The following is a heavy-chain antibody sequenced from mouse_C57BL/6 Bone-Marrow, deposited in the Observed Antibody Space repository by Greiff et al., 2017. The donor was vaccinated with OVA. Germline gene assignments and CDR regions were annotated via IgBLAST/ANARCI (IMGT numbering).Heavy chain of an antibody. CDR1: GFTFSSYA. J-gene: IGHJ1*03. D-gene: IGHD1-1*01. Sequence: EVMLVESGEGLVKPGGSLKLSCAASGFTFSSYAMSWVRQTPEKRLEWVAYISSGGDYIYYADTVKGRFTISRDNARNTLYLQMSSLKSEDTAMYYCTREKYYYGSSYRWYFDVWGTGTTVTVSS. V-gene: IGHV5-9-1*02. CDR3: TREKYYYGSSYRWYFDV. CDR2: ISSGGDYI.